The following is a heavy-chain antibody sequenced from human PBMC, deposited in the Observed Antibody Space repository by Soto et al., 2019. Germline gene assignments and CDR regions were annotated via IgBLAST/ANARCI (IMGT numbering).Heavy chain of an antibody. CDR2: IHYSGTT. V-gene: IGHV4-61*01. CDR1: GGSVSSETYY. Sequence: ETLSLTCTVSGGSVSSETYYWSWIRQSPGKRPGWIGYIHYSGTTIYNPSFKSRVTISVDRSKNQFSLKLTSVTPADTAVYYCARDSPAKMDLFDPWGQGTLVTVSS. CDR3: ARDSPAKMDLFDP. D-gene: IGHD2-2*01. J-gene: IGHJ5*02.